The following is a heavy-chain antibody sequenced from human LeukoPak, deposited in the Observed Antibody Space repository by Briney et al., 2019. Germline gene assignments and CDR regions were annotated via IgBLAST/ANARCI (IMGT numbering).Heavy chain of an antibody. V-gene: IGHV4-59*08. J-gene: IGHJ4*02. Sequence: SETLSLTCTVSGGSISSYCWSWIRQPPGKGLEWIGYIYYSGSTNYNPSLKSRVTISVDTSKNQFSLKLSSVTAADTAVYYCASYSYGYGFYYWGQRTLVTVSS. D-gene: IGHD5-18*01. CDR3: ASYSYGYGFYY. CDR2: IYYSGST. CDR1: GGSISSYC.